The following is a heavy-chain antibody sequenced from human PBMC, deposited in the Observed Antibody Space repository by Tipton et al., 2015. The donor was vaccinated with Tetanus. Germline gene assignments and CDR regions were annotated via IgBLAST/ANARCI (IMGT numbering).Heavy chain of an antibody. V-gene: IGHV4-61*01. CDR2: INSGST. J-gene: IGHJ3*02. Sequence: LRLSCTVSGGSITSGTYYWNWIRQSPVKGLEWIGYINSGSTHYNPSLKSRVTISVDTSKNQFSLKLTSVTTADTAVYFCARDELFFSGGEDHAAFDIWGQGTLVTVSS. CDR3: ARDELFFSGGEDHAAFDI. D-gene: IGHD3-10*01. CDR1: GGSITSGTYY.